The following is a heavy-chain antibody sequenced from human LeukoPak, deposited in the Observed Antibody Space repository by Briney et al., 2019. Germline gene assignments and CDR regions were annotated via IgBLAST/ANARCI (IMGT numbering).Heavy chain of an antibody. CDR2: ISLSTSSI. CDR3: AREPTYSSSWHTTCDY. CDR1: GFTFSNYN. J-gene: IGHJ4*02. D-gene: IGHD6-13*01. Sequence: GGSLRLSCAASGFTFSNYNMNWVRQAPGKGLEWVSYISLSTSSIYYADSVKGRFTVSRDNAKNSLYLQMNSLRAEDTAVYYCAREPTYSSSWHTTCDYWGQGTLVTVSS. V-gene: IGHV3-48*01.